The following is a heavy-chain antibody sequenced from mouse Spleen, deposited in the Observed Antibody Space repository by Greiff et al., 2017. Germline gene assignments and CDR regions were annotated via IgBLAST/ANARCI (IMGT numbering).Heavy chain of an antibody. J-gene: IGHJ4*01. CDR2: ISSGGSYT. Sequence: EVKLQESGGGLVKPGGSLKLSCAASGFTFSSYAMSWVRQSPEKRLEWVAEISSGGSYTYYPDTVTGRFTISRDNAKNTLYLEMSSLRSEDTAMYYCARDPLRGAMDYWGQGTSVTVSS. CDR1: GFTFSSYA. D-gene: IGHD1-1*01. V-gene: IGHV5-9-4*01. CDR3: ARDPLRGAMDY.